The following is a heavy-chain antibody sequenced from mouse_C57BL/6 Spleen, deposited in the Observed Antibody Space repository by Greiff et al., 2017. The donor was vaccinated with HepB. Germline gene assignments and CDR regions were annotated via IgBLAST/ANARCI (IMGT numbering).Heavy chain of an antibody. D-gene: IGHD1-1*02. CDR1: GFTFTDDY. V-gene: IGHV7-4*01. J-gene: IGHJ3*01. CDR2: IRNKADGYAT. CDR3: VKAVGDYAGIAY. Sequence: EVHLVESGGGLVQPGASLRLSCAASGFTFTDDYMSWVRQPPGQAPEWLALIRNKADGYATEYTAPVKGQFTISTDNSQNILYLQMNTLRAEDSATYYCVKAVGDYAGIAYWGQGTSVTVSA.